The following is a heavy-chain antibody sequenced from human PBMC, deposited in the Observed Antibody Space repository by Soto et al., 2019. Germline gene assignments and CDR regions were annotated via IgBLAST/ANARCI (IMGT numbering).Heavy chain of an antibody. CDR3: ARGDYGTGGYPFPYFDS. D-gene: IGHD3-10*01. CDR2: INPDSGAT. V-gene: IGHV1-2*02. CDR1: GYSFTGYY. Sequence: HEHLVQSGAEVKRPGASLKVSCKASGYSFTGYYIHWVRQAPGQGLEWMGWINPDSGATNYAQNSQGRVPLTSDTSISTASMVMTSLTSDHTAVYYCARGDYGTGGYPFPYFDSWGQGTLVIVSS. J-gene: IGHJ4*02.